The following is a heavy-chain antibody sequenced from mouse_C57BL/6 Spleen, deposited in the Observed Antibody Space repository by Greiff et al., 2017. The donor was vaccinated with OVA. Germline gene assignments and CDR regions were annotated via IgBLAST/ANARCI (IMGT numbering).Heavy chain of an antibody. CDR2: IWSGGST. Sequence: VKLQESGPGLVQPSQSLSITCTVSGFSLTSYGVHWVRQSPGKGLEWLGVIWSGGSTDYNAAFISRLSISKDNSKSQVFFQMNSLQADDTAIYYCARNYGNHLYYAMDYWGQGTSVTVSS. V-gene: IGHV2-2*01. CDR3: ARNYGNHLYYAMDY. CDR1: GFSLTSYG. D-gene: IGHD2-1*01. J-gene: IGHJ4*01.